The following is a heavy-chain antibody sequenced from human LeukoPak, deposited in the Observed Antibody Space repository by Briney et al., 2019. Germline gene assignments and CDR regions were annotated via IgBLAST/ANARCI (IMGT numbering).Heavy chain of an antibody. V-gene: IGHV1-2*02. J-gene: IGHJ6*03. Sequence: ASVKVSCKASGYTFIDHYFHWVRQAPGQGLEWMGWINSNSGATRYAQKFQGRVALTRDTSINTAYMELSSLRSDDTAVYYCARGLVIGISGGYYSYMDVWGKGTTVTVSS. CDR1: GYTFIDHY. D-gene: IGHD1-14*01. CDR2: INSNSGAT. CDR3: ARGLVIGISGGYYSYMDV.